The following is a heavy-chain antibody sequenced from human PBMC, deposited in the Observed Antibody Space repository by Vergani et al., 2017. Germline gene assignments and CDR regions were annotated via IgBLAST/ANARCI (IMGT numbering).Heavy chain of an antibody. CDR1: GFTFSDLW. J-gene: IGHJ3*02. Sequence: EVLLVESGGGLVQPGESLRLSCTASGFTFSDLWMTWVRQVPGKGLEWVANIMPDGNATMYADSLRGRFSISRDNAKNSLHLHMSSLRVEDAAVYFCGKSGFVGAFETWGQGTMVTVS. CDR2: IMPDGNAT. V-gene: IGHV3-7*01. D-gene: IGHD6-6*01. CDR3: GKSGFVGAFET.